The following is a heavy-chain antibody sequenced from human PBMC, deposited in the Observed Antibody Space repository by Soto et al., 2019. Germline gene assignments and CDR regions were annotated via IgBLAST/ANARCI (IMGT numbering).Heavy chain of an antibody. CDR3: AKVEGSGRWLQGHFDY. J-gene: IGHJ4*02. V-gene: IGHV3-30*18. CDR2: ISYDGSNK. CDR1: GFTFSSYG. D-gene: IGHD3-10*01. Sequence: GGSLRLSCAASGFTFSSYGMHWVRQAPGKGLEWVAVISYDGSNKYYADSVKGRFTISRDNSKNTLYLQMNSLRAEDTAVYYRAKVEGSGRWLQGHFDYWGQGTLVTVSS.